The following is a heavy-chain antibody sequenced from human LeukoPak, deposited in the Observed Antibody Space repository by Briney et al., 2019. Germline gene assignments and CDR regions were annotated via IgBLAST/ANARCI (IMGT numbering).Heavy chain of an antibody. Sequence: GGSLRLSCAASGFTFSSYSMNWVRQAPGKGLEWVSSISSSSSYIYYADSVKGRFTISRDNAKNSLYLQMNSLRAEDTAVYYCARDDYYYDSSGYYSYFDYWGQGTLVTVSS. CDR3: ARDDYYYDSSGYYSYFDY. V-gene: IGHV3-21*01. CDR1: GFTFSSYS. CDR2: ISSSSSYI. J-gene: IGHJ4*02. D-gene: IGHD3-22*01.